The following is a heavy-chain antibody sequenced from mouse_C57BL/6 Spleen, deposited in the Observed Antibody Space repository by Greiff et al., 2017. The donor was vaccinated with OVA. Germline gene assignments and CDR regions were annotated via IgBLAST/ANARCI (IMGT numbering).Heavy chain of an antibody. J-gene: IGHJ3*01. V-gene: IGHV5-12*01. Sequence: EVQGVESGGGLVQPGGSLKLSCAASGFTFSDYYMYWVRQTPEKRLEWVAYISNGGGSTYYPDTVKGRFTISRDNAKNTLYLQMSRLKSEDTAMYYCAKGIYYDSAWFAYWGQGTLGTVSA. CDR2: ISNGGGST. CDR1: GFTFSDYY. CDR3: AKGIYYDSAWFAY. D-gene: IGHD2-4*01.